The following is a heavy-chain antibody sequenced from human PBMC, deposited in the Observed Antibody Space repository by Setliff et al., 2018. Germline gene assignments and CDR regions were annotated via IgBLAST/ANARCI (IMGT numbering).Heavy chain of an antibody. CDR2: INHSGST. CDR3: ARDQWVRSPPLYFSYSMDV. CDR1: GGSFTNYY. V-gene: IGHV4-34*01. Sequence: SETLSLTCTVYGGSFTNYYWGWIRQSPGKGLEWIGEINHSGSTNYNPSLKSRLTISVDASTNQFSLKLYSVTAADTAVYYCARDQWVRSPPLYFSYSMDVWGQGTTVTVSS. J-gene: IGHJ6*02. D-gene: IGHD5-12*01.